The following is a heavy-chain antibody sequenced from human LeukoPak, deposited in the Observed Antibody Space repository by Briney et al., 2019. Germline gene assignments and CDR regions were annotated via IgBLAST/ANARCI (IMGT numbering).Heavy chain of an antibody. CDR1: GFTFSSYA. D-gene: IGHD6-19*01. Sequence: GGSLRLSCAASGFTFSSYAMSWVRQAPGKGLEWVSAISGSGGSTYYADSVKGRFTISRDNSKNTLYLQMNSLRAEDTAVYYCAKGLAALPGILDYFDYWGQGTLVTVSS. V-gene: IGHV3-23*01. CDR3: AKGLAALPGILDYFDY. CDR2: ISGSGGST. J-gene: IGHJ4*02.